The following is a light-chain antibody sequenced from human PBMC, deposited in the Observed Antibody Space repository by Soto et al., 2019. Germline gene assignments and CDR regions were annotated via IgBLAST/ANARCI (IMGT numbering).Light chain of an antibody. Sequence: QSALTQPPSASGSHGRSVTISCTGTSSEVGGYNYVSWYQQHPGKAPKLMIYEVSKRPSGVPDRFSGSKSGNTASLTVSGLQAEDEADYYCSSYAGSNNLVVFGGGTKITVL. CDR1: SSEVGGYNY. CDR2: EVS. CDR3: SSYAGSNNLVV. V-gene: IGLV2-8*01. J-gene: IGLJ2*01.